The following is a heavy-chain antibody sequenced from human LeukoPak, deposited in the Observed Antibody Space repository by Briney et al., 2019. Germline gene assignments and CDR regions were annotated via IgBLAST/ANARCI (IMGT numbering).Heavy chain of an antibody. CDR3: AKELRPWAGSYYLGY. Sequence: GGSLRLSCAASAFTFDNYGMHWVRQAPGKGLEWVAFIRYDGSNKYYADSVKGRFTISRDNSKNTLYLQMNSLRAEDTAVYYCAKELRPWAGSYYLGYWGQGTLVTVSS. D-gene: IGHD3-10*01. CDR2: IRYDGSNK. CDR1: AFTFDNYG. J-gene: IGHJ4*02. V-gene: IGHV3-30*02.